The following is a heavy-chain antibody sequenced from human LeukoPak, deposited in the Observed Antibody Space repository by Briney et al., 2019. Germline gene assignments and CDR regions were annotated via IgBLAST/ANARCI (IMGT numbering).Heavy chain of an antibody. J-gene: IGHJ4*02. V-gene: IGHV3-11*01. CDR3: ARQGFEIDY. CDR1: GFTLSHYY. CDR2: ISSSGDTI. Sequence: PGGSLRLSCAASGFTLSHYYMTWIRQAPGKGLEWLSCISSSGDTIYYADSVKGRFTVSRDNAENSLYLQMNSLRAEDTAMYYCARQGFEIDYWGQGTLVTVSS.